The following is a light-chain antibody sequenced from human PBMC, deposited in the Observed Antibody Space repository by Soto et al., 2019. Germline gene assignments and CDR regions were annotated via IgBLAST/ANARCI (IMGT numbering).Light chain of an antibody. V-gene: IGLV2-8*01. CDR3: SSYAGSNTVV. Sequence: QSALTQPPSASGSPGQSVTISCTGTSSDVGYYSHVSWYQQYPGKAPKLMIYDVYKRPSGVPDRFSGSKSGNTASLTVSGLQADDEADYYCSSYAGSNTVVFGGGTKVTVL. J-gene: IGLJ2*01. CDR2: DVY. CDR1: SSDVGYYSH.